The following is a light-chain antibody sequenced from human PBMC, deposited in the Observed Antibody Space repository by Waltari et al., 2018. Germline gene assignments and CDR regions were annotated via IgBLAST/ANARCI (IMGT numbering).Light chain of an antibody. J-gene: IGKJ1*01. CDR3: MQGSRWPPWT. Sequence: DVVLTQSPLSLSVTLGQPASITCRSSQSLGHRDGNNSINWFHQRPGQSPRRLIYKVSKRDCGVPDRFSGRGSGTDLTLTSVRVEAEDVGIYYCMQGSRWPPWTFGQGTRVEI. CDR1: QSLGHRDGNNS. CDR2: KVS. V-gene: IGKV2-30*02.